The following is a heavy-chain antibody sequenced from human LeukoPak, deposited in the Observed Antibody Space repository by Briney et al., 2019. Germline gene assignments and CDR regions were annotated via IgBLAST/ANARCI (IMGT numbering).Heavy chain of an antibody. V-gene: IGHV1-18*01. CDR1: GYTFTSYG. J-gene: IGHJ4*02. CDR3: ARLVIAIQSLDY. CDR2: ISAYNGNT. D-gene: IGHD2-21*01. Sequence: ASVKVSCKASGYTFTSYGISWVRQAPGQGLEWMGWISAYNGNTNYAQKLQGRVTMTTNTSTSTAYMELRSLRSDDTAVYYCARLVIAIQSLDYWGQGTLVTVSS.